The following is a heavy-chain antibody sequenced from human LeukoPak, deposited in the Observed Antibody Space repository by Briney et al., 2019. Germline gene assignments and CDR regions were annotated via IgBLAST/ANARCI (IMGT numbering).Heavy chain of an antibody. CDR3: GRDRXXXXXWSGXXSNP. CDR1: GGALSGYY. Sequence: SETLSLTCAVYGGALSGYYWTWIRQTPGKGVEWFGEINYSGNTNYNRSLKSRVTISVDTSKKQFSLTLCYVTARDPAFFYCGRDRXXXXXWSGXXSNPWGQGTLVTVSS. J-gene: IGHJ5*02. CDR2: INYSGNT. V-gene: IGHV4-34*01. D-gene: IGHD3-3*01.